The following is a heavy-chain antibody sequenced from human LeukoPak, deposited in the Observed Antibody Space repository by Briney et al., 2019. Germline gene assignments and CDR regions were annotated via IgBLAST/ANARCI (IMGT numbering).Heavy chain of an antibody. V-gene: IGHV1-69*13. J-gene: IGHJ4*02. CDR2: IIPIFGTA. D-gene: IGHD3-3*01. CDR3: ASDSLGIFGVVPSFDY. CDR1: GGTFSSYA. Sequence: GASVKVSCKASGGTFSSYAISWVRQAPGQGLEWMGGIIPIFGTANYAQKFQGRVTITADESTSTAYMELSSLRSEDTAVYYCASDSLGIFGVVPSFDYWGQGTLVTVSS.